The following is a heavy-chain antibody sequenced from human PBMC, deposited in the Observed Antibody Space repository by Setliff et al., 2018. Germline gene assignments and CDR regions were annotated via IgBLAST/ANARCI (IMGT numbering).Heavy chain of an antibody. CDR2: VTIYNGNT. J-gene: IGHJ4*02. CDR1: GYTFTDYG. D-gene: IGHD3-10*01. V-gene: IGHV1-18*01. CDR3: ARVESMVRGKNILRHFDY. Sequence: ASVKVSCKASGYTFTDYGITWVRQAPGQGLEWMGWVTIYNGNTKYAQNLQGRLTLTTDISTSTAYMELGSLTTDDTAVYYCARVESMVRGKNILRHFDYWGQGIQVTVSS.